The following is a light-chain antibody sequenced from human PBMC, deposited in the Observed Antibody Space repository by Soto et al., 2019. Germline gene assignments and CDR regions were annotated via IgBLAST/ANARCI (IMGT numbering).Light chain of an antibody. CDR2: KAS. J-gene: IGKJ1*01. V-gene: IGKV1-5*03. CDR1: QTISSW. CDR3: QHYNSYSEA. Sequence: DIQMTQSPSTLSGSVGDSVTITCRASQTISSWLAWYQQKPGKAPKLLIYKASTLKSGVPSRFSGSGSGTEFPLTISSLQPDDFATYYCQHYNSYSEAFGQGTKVDIK.